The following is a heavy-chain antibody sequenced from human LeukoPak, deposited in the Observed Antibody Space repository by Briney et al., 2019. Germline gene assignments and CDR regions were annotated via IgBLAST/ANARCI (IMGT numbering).Heavy chain of an antibody. CDR1: GFTFSNYW. D-gene: IGHD1-14*01. J-gene: IGHJ4*02. CDR3: TRQGHHNFEY. Sequence: GGSQRLSCAASGFTFSNYWMSWVRQAPGKGLEWVANIKEDGSEKFYVDSVKGRFTISRDNAKNSLHLQLNSLRAEDTAVYYCTRQGHHNFEYWDQGTLVTVSS. CDR2: IKEDGSEK. V-gene: IGHV3-7*01.